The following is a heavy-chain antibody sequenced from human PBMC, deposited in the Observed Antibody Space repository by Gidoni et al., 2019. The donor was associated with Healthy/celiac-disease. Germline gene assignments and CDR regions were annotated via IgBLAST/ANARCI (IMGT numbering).Heavy chain of an antibody. D-gene: IGHD6-19*01. Sequence: EVQLLESGGGLVQPGGSLRLSCADSGFTCSSYAMSWVRQAPGKGLEWVSAISGSGGSTYYADSVKGRFTISRDNSKNTLYLQMNSLRAEDTAVYYCAKDGAGIAVAGTLPHYYGMDVWGQGTTVTVSS. J-gene: IGHJ6*02. CDR2: ISGSGGST. CDR1: GFTCSSYA. V-gene: IGHV3-23*01. CDR3: AKDGAGIAVAGTLPHYYGMDV.